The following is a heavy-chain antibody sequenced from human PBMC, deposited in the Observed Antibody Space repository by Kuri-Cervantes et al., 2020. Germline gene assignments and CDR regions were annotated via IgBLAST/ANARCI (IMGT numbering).Heavy chain of an antibody. D-gene: IGHD2-8*01. Sequence: GESLKISCAASGFTFSNYGMHWVRQAPGKGLEWVTFIRYDGSNKYYVDSVKGRFTISRDNAKSSLHLQMNSLRVEDTAVYYCARERETYCTNGVCYMYYFDYWGQGTLVTVSS. CDR3: ARERETYCTNGVCYMYYFDY. CDR2: IRYDGSNK. CDR1: GFTFSNYG. J-gene: IGHJ4*02. V-gene: IGHV3-30*02.